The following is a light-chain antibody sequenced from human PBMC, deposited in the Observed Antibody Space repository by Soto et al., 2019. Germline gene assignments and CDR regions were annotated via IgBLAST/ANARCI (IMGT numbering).Light chain of an antibody. CDR3: MQGTHWPPT. J-gene: IGKJ1*01. CDR1: QSIVYSDGNAY. V-gene: IGKV2-30*01. Sequence: DVVMTQSPLSLSVTLGQPASISCRSSQSIVYSDGNAYLNWFQQRPGQSPRRLIYRASNRDSGVPDRFSGSESGTDFTLQISRVEAEDVGVYYCMQGTHWPPTFGRGTRVEIK. CDR2: RAS.